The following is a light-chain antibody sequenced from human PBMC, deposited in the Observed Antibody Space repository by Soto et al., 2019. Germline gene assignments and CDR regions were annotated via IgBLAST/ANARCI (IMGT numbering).Light chain of an antibody. CDR2: LGS. CDR1: XSLLHSNGYNY. Sequence: DIVMTQSPLALPVTPGEPSSISCRSAXSLLHSNGYNYWDWYLQKPGQSPQLLIYLGSSRSSGVPDRFSGSGSGTDFTLKISRVEAEDVGVYYCMQGRHWPRTFGQGTKVDI. CDR3: MQGRHWPRT. J-gene: IGKJ1*01. V-gene: IGKV2-28*01.